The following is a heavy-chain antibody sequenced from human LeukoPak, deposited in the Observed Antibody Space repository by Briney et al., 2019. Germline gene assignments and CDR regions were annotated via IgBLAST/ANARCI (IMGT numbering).Heavy chain of an antibody. CDR3: AGSGWYGFFDY. J-gene: IGHJ4*02. CDR2: ISSSGSTI. CDR1: GINFSDYR. D-gene: IGHD6-19*01. V-gene: IGHV3-48*04. Sequence: PGGSLRLSCAASGINFSDYRMNWVRQAPGKGLEWVSYISSSGSTIYYADSVKGRFTISRDNAKNSLYLQMNSLRAEDTAVYYCAGSGWYGFFDYWGQGTLVTVSS.